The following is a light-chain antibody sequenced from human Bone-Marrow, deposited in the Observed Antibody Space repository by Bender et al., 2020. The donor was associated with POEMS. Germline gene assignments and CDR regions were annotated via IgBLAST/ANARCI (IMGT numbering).Light chain of an antibody. V-gene: IGLV1-40*01. Sequence: QSVLTQPPSVSGAPGQRVTISCTGSNSNIGAGYDVNWYQQVPGTAPKLLIYGNNHRPSGVPDRFSGSKSGTSGSLAIAGLQAEDEADYYCQSYDTSLSTSVFGGGTKLTVL. CDR3: QSYDTSLSTSV. CDR2: GNN. J-gene: IGLJ3*02. CDR1: NSNIGAGYD.